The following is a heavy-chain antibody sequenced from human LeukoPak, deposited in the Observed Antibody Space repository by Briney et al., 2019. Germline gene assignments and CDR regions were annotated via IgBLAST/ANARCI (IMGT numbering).Heavy chain of an antibody. J-gene: IGHJ6*02. V-gene: IGHV1-2*04. D-gene: IGHD2-2*01. CDR1: GYTFTGYY. CDR2: INPNSGGT. CDR3: ATPHYCSSTSCLSDYYGMDV. Sequence: EASVKVSCKASGYTFTGYYMHWVRQAPGQGLEWMGWINPNSGGTNYAQKFQGWVTMTRDTSISTAYMELSRLRSDDTAVYYCATPHYCSSTSCLSDYYGMDVWGQGTTVTASS.